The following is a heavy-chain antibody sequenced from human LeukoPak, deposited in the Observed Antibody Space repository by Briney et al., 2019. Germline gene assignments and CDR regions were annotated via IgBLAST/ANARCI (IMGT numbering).Heavy chain of an antibody. V-gene: IGHV4-4*07. CDR2: IYATGST. Sequence: SETLSLTCTVSGGSISSYYWSWIRQPAGKGLEYLGRIYATGSTNYNPSLRSRVTISADTSMNHFSLKLSSVTAADTAAYYCARDQTYSGSGIYTYFDYWGQGILVTVSS. J-gene: IGHJ4*02. CDR3: ARDQTYSGSGIYTYFDY. CDR1: GGSISSYY. D-gene: IGHD3-10*01.